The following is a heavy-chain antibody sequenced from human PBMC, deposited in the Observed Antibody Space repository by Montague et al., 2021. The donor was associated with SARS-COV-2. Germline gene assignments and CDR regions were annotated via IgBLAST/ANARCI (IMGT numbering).Heavy chain of an antibody. J-gene: IGHJ4*01. Sequence: SETLSLTCTVSGHSISSLHYYWVWIRQSPGKSLEWIGNVFYRGSTYYNPSLRSRVTISVDTSKNQFALGLRSVTATDTAIYYCAIRAGVVGDTRFDYWGQGILVPVPS. V-gene: IGHV4-39*01. D-gene: IGHD1-26*01. CDR1: GHSISSLHYY. CDR2: VFYRGST. CDR3: AIRAGVVGDTRFDY.